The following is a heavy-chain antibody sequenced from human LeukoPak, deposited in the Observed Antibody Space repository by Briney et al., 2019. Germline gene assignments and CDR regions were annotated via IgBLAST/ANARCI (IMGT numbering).Heavy chain of an antibody. J-gene: IGHJ4*02. D-gene: IGHD5-12*01. CDR3: ARVRRRYSGYDGFDY. CDR1: GGSFCGYY. V-gene: IGHV4-34*01. Sequence: SETLSLTCAVCGGSFCGYYWSWIREPPGEGLEWIGEINHSGSTNYNPSLKSRVTISVDTSKNQFSLKLSSVTAADTAVHYCARVRRRYSGYDGFDYWGQGTLVTVSS. CDR2: INHSGST.